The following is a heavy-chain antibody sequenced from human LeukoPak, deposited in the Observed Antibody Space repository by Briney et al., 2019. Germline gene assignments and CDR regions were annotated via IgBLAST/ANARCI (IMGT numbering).Heavy chain of an antibody. CDR2: IYYGGST. J-gene: IGHJ3*02. Sequence: SETLSLTCTVSGGSISSSSYFWGWLRQPPGEGLEWIGSIYYGGSTSYNPSLKSRVTISVDTSKNQFSLKVTSVTAADTAVYFCARKTGKKDDAFDIWGQGTMVTVSS. CDR1: GGSISSSSYF. CDR3: ARKTGKKDDAFDI. V-gene: IGHV4-39*01.